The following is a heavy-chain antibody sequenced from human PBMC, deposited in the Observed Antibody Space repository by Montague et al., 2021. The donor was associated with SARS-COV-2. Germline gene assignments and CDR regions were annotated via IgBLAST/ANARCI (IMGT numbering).Heavy chain of an antibody. V-gene: IGHV4-4*07. D-gene: IGHD2-15*01. J-gene: IGHJ4*02. CDR1: GDSITYYY. Sequence: SETLSLTCTVSGDSITYYYWNWIRQPAGNGLEWIGRISDGGDANYNPSLQSRVTMSLDTSKRQLSLKLNSVTAEDTAVYYCARGVVAAPRVFDYWGRGTLVTVSS. CDR3: ARGVVAAPRVFDY. CDR2: ISDGGDA.